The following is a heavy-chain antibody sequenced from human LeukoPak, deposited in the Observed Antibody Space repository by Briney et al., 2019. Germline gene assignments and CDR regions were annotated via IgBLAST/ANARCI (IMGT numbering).Heavy chain of an antibody. Sequence: GGSLRLSCAASGFTFSSYAMSWVRQAPGKGLEWVSGISGSGGSTYYADSVKGRFTISRDNSKNTLYLQMNSLRAEDTAVYYCAKGYYYDISGYFIADYWGQGTLVTVSS. CDR3: AKGYYYDISGYFIADY. CDR2: ISGSGGST. D-gene: IGHD3-22*01. J-gene: IGHJ4*02. CDR1: GFTFSSYA. V-gene: IGHV3-23*01.